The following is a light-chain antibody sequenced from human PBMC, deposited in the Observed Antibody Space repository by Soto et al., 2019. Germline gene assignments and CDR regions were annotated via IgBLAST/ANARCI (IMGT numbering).Light chain of an antibody. CDR1: SSNIGSNT. CDR2: DNN. J-gene: IGLJ1*01. V-gene: IGLV1-44*01. Sequence: QSVLTQPPSASGTPGQKATISCSGGSSNIGSNTVNWYQQVPGTAPKLLIYDNNQRPSRVPDRFSGSKSGTSASLAISGLQSDDEADYFCAAWDDSLNGYVFGTGTKVTVL. CDR3: AAWDDSLNGYV.